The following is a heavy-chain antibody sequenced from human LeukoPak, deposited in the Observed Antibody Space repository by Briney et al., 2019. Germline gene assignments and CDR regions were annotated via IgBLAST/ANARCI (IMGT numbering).Heavy chain of an antibody. CDR3: ARVRGGNNYHFDY. V-gene: IGHV1-2*02. Sequence: GASVKVSCKASGYTFTGYYMHWVRQAPGQGLEWMGWINPNSGGTNYAQKFQGRVTMTRDTSISTGYMELSRLGSDDTAVYYCARVRGGNNYHFDYWGQGTLVTVSS. CDR1: GYTFTGYY. J-gene: IGHJ4*02. CDR2: INPNSGGT. D-gene: IGHD1-26*01.